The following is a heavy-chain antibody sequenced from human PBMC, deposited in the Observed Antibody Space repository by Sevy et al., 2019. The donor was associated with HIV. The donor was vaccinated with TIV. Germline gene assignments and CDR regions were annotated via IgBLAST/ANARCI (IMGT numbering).Heavy chain of an antibody. Sequence: GGSLRLSCAASGFTFSSYWMHWVRQAPGKGLVWVSRINTDGSNTKYADSVKGRFTISRDNAKNTLYLQMNSQRAEDTAVYYCARGGATFDYWVQGTLVTVSS. V-gene: IGHV3-74*01. J-gene: IGHJ4*02. CDR2: INTDGSNT. D-gene: IGHD1-26*01. CDR3: ARGGATFDY. CDR1: GFTFSSYW.